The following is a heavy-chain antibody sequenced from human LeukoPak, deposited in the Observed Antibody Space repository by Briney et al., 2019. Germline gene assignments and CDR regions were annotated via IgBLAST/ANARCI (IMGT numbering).Heavy chain of an antibody. CDR3: AILRGYYYDSSGYYRHDAFDI. Sequence: GGSLRLSCAASGFTFSSYEMNWVRQAPGKGLEWVSYISSSGSTIYYADSVKGRFTISRDNAMNSLYLQMNSLRAEDTAVYYCAILRGYYYDSSGYYRHDAFDIWGQGTMVTVSS. CDR2: ISSSGSTI. V-gene: IGHV3-48*03. D-gene: IGHD3-22*01. CDR1: GFTFSSYE. J-gene: IGHJ3*02.